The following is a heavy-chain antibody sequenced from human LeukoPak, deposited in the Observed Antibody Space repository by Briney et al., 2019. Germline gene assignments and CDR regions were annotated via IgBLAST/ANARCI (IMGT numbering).Heavy chain of an antibody. D-gene: IGHD2-15*01. V-gene: IGHV3-23*01. CDR2: ISNSGGST. J-gene: IGHJ4*02. Sequence: SLRLSXXXXGFTXXNXGMSWVRXAPGKGLEGVAIISNSGGSTYYADSVKGRFTISRENAKKTVYLQMTRLRGEDMAVYYCAKDPCSGGSCYSADYWGQGTLVTVSS. CDR1: GFTXXNXG. CDR3: AKDPCSGGSCYSADY.